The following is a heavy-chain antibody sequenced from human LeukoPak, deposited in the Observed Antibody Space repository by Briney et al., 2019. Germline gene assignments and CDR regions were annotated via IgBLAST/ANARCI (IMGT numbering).Heavy chain of an antibody. CDR2: MNPNSGNT. D-gene: IGHD6-25*01. CDR3: ARGTPMAAAATPRWFDP. J-gene: IGHJ5*02. V-gene: IGHV1-8*01. CDR1: GYTFSSYD. Sequence: ASVEVSCKASGYTFSSYDINWVRQAPGQGLEWMGWMNPNSGNTGYAQKFQGRVTLTRDSSTSTAYMELSSLRSEDTAVYYCARGTPMAAAATPRWFDPWGQGTLVTVSS.